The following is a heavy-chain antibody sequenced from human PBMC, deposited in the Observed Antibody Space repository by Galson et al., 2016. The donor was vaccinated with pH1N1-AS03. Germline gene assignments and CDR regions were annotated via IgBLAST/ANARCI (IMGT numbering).Heavy chain of an antibody. CDR3: ARLTRGTSYYATLHYFDN. D-gene: IGHD3-10*01. Sequence: LSLTCTVSGGSISSTNYYWGWIRQSPGKGLEYIGTIFFRGSTDYNSSLMSRVTISIDTSENQFSLTLTSLTAADTAVYYCARLTRGTSYYATLHYFDNWGQGTRVTVSS. CDR1: GGSISSTNYY. V-gene: IGHV4-39*01. J-gene: IGHJ4*02. CDR2: IFFRGST.